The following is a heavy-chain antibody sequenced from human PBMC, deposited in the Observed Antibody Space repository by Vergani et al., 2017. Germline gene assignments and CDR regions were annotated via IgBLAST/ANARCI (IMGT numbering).Heavy chain of an antibody. CDR1: GYTFTSYG. CDR3: ARGYGSLYVDWYFDL. D-gene: IGHD2/OR15-2a*01. V-gene: IGHV1-18*01. J-gene: IGHJ2*01. CDR2: ISAYNGNT. Sequence: QVQLVQSGAEVKKPGASVKVSCKASGYTFTSYGISWVRQAPGQGLEWMGWISAYNGNTKYSQKFQGRVTITRDTSASTAYMELRSLRSDDPAVYYCARGYGSLYVDWYFDLWGRGTLVTVSS.